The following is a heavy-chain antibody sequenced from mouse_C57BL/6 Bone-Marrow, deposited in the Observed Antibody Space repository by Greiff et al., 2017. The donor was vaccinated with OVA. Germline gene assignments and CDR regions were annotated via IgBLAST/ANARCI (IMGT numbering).Heavy chain of an antibody. CDR1: GYTFTSYW. V-gene: IGHV1-50*01. Sequence: QVQLQQPGAELVKPGASVKLSCKASGYTFTSYWMQWVKQRPGQGLEWIGEIDPSDSYTNYNQKFKGKATLTVDTSSSTAYMQLSSLTSEDSAVYYCARGVTTDPFAYWGQGTLVTVSA. CDR3: ARGVTTDPFAY. D-gene: IGHD1-1*01. CDR2: IDPSDSYT. J-gene: IGHJ3*01.